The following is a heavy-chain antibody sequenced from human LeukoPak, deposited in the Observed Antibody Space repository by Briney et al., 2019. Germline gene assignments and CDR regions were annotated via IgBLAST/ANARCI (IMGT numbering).Heavy chain of an antibody. J-gene: IGHJ3*02. CDR2: IYPGDSDT. Sequence: GESLKISCKGSGYSFTSYWIGWVRQMPGKGLEWMGIIYPGDSDTRYSPSFQGQVTLSADKSISTTYLQWSGLKASDTAMYYCARRNFGDYIDSFDMWGQGTMVTVSS. CDR1: GYSFTSYW. D-gene: IGHD4-17*01. V-gene: IGHV5-51*01. CDR3: ARRNFGDYIDSFDM.